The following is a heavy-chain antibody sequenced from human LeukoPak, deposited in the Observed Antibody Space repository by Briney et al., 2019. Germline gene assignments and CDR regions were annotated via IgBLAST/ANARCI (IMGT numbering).Heavy chain of an antibody. J-gene: IGHJ4*02. Sequence: SVKASCKPSGGTFSTYAISWVRQAPGQGLEWAGRIVPILGTANYAQNFQGRVTITADRSTTTAYMELSSLRSEDTAVYYCARVPQGSSWPYYFDYWGQGTLVTVSS. D-gene: IGHD6-13*01. V-gene: IGHV1-69*04. CDR1: GGTFSTYA. CDR3: ARVPQGSSWPYYFDY. CDR2: IVPILGTA.